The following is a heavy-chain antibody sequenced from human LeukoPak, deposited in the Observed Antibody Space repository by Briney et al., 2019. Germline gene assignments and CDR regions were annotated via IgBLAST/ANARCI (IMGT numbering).Heavy chain of an antibody. Sequence: GGSLRLSCAASGFTFSDYYMTWIRQAPGKGLEWVSYISGVASDIYYGDSVKGRFTVSRDNAKNSVYLQMNSLRAEDTAVYYCARGGALGMDVWGQGTTVTVSS. CDR3: ARGGALGMDV. CDR1: GFTFSDYY. CDR2: ISGVASDI. D-gene: IGHD1-26*01. J-gene: IGHJ6*02. V-gene: IGHV3-11*01.